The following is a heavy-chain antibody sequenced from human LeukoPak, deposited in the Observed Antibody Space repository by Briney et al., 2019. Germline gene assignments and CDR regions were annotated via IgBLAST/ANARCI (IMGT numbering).Heavy chain of an antibody. CDR3: ARGRILRYFDWSSYYYYYGMDV. Sequence: ATGXXXXWXGWMNPNSCNTGYAQKFQGRVTITRTTSISEAYMELSSLRSEDTAVYYCARGRILRYFDWSSYYYYYGMDVWGQGTTVTVSS. J-gene: IGHJ6*02. CDR2: MNPNSCNT. D-gene: IGHD3-9*01. V-gene: IGHV1-8*03.